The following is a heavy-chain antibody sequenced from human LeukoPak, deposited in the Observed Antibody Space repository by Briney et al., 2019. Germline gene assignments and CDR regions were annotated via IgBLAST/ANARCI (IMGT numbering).Heavy chain of an antibody. D-gene: IGHD6-19*01. CDR1: GYSFTSGHY. Sequence: SETLSLTCSVSGYSFTSGHYWGWIRQPPGKGLEWIANIYHTGSAHYNPSLKSRVTISVDTSKNQFSLKLSSVTAADTAVYYCARGSGWYNYFDYWGQGTLVTVSS. V-gene: IGHV4-38-2*02. J-gene: IGHJ4*02. CDR2: IYHTGSA. CDR3: ARGSGWYNYFDY.